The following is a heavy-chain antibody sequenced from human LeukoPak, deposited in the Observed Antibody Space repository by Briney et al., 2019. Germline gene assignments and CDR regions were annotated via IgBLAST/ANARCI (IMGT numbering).Heavy chain of an antibody. CDR1: GGSISSGGYY. V-gene: IGHV4-31*03. CDR3: ARADYGDPKYYFDY. CDR2: IYYSGST. Sequence: SQTLSLTYTVSGGSISSGGYYWSWIRQHPGKGLEWIGYIYYSGSTYYNPSLKSRVTMSVDTSKNQFSLKLSSVTAADTAVYYCARADYGDPKYYFDYWGQGTLVTVSS. D-gene: IGHD4-17*01. J-gene: IGHJ4*02.